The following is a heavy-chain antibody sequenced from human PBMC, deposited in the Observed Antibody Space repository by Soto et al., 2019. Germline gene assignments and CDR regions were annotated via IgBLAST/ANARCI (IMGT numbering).Heavy chain of an antibody. CDR3: AKTDAYYTGYFDY. CDR1: GFTFSNYA. CDR2: ISAGGGST. Sequence: GGSLSLSCAGSGFTFSNYAMSWVRQAPGKGLEWVSGISAGGGSTNYADSVKGRFTISRDNYKNTLYLQMNSLRADDTAVYYCAKTDAYYTGYFDYWGQGTQVTVS. V-gene: IGHV3-23*01. D-gene: IGHD1-26*01. J-gene: IGHJ4*02.